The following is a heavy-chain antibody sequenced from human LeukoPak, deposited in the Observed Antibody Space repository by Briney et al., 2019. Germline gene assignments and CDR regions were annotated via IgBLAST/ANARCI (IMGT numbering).Heavy chain of an antibody. CDR1: GGSISSGDHY. CDR2: IYYSGNT. J-gene: IGHJ4*02. Sequence: SQTLSLTCTVSGGSISSGDHYWSWIRQPPGKGLEWIGYIYYSGNTYYNPSLKSRVTISVDTSKNQLSLKLSSVTAADTAVYYCARVPANYYDSSGYYYYFDHWGQGTLVTVSS. D-gene: IGHD3-22*01. CDR3: ARVPANYYDSSGYYYYFDH. V-gene: IGHV4-30-4*01.